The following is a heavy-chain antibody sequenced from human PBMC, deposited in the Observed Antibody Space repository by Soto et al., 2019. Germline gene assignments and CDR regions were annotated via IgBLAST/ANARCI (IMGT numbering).Heavy chain of an antibody. D-gene: IGHD6-13*01. Sequence: EVQLVESGGGLVQPGGSLRLSCAASGFTFNDYWMHWVRQGPGKGLLWVSRINSDGSSTSYADSVKGRFTISRDNAKNTLYLEMSSLRAEDTAVYYCARVYRTSWYAYDNWGQGTLVTVSS. CDR2: INSDGSST. V-gene: IGHV3-74*01. CDR1: GFTFNDYW. CDR3: ARVYRTSWYAYDN. J-gene: IGHJ4*02.